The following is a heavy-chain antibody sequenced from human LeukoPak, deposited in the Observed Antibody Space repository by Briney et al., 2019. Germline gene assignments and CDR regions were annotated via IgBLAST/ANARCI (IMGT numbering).Heavy chain of an antibody. Sequence: PGGSLRLSCAASGFTFSDYYMSWIRQAPGKGLEWVSYISSSGSTIYYADSVKGRFTISRDNAKNSLYLQMNSLRAEDTAVYYCARDWSYYDFWSGYYNYFDYWGQGTLVTVSS. CDR3: ARDWSYYDFWSGYYNYFDY. V-gene: IGHV3-11*04. CDR2: ISSSGSTI. D-gene: IGHD3-3*01. J-gene: IGHJ4*02. CDR1: GFTFSDYY.